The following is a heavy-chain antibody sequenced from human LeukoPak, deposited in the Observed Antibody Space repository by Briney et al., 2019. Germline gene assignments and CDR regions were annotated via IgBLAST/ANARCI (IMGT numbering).Heavy chain of an antibody. CDR2: INPNSGGT. CDR1: GYTFTGYY. CDR3: ARAGDSGNLA. Sequence: GASVTVSCKASGYTFTGYYMHWVRQAPGQGLEWMGWINPNSGGTNYAQDFHGRVTMTRDTSISTAYMELSRLRSDDTAVYHCARAGDSGNLAWGQGTLVTVSS. V-gene: IGHV1-2*02. J-gene: IGHJ5*02. D-gene: IGHD1-26*01.